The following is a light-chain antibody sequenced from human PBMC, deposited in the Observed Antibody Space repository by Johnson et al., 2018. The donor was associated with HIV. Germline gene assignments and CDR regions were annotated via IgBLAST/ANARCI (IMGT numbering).Light chain of an antibody. J-gene: IGLJ1*01. CDR2: ENN. CDR1: SSNIGNNY. CDR3: GTWDSSLSAGV. Sequence: QSVLTQPPSVSAAPGQKVTISCSGSSSNIGNNYVSWYQQLPGTAPKILIYENNKRPSGIPDRFSGSKSGTSATLGITGLQTGDEADYYCGTWDSSLSAGVFGTGTKFTCL. V-gene: IGLV1-51*02.